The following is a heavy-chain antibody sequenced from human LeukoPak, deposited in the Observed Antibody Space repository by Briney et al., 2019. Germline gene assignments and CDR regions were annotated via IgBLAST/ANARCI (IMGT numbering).Heavy chain of an antibody. CDR2: INPSGGST. V-gene: IGHV1-46*01. CDR3: AREMGRDYYDSSGYYKSGEYFQH. CDR1: GYTFTSYY. Sequence: ASVKVSCKASGYTFTSYYMRWVRQAPGQGLEWMGIINPSGGSTSYAQKFQGRVTMTRDTSTSTVYMELSSLRSEDTAVYYCAREMGRDYYDSSGYYKSGEYFQHWGQGTLVTVSS. J-gene: IGHJ1*01. D-gene: IGHD3-22*01.